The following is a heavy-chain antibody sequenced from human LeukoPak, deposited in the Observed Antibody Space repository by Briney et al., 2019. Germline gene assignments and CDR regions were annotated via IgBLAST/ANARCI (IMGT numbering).Heavy chain of an antibody. V-gene: IGHV3-23*01. Sequence: GGSLRLSCSASGFTFISYAISWVRQAPGKRLEWVSAISGSGGSTYYADSVKGRFTISRDNSKNTLYLQMNSLRAEDTAVYYCAKRDDILTCYFDSWGQGTLVTVSS. CDR3: AKRDDILTCYFDS. CDR2: ISGSGGST. CDR1: GFTFISYA. D-gene: IGHD3-9*01. J-gene: IGHJ4*02.